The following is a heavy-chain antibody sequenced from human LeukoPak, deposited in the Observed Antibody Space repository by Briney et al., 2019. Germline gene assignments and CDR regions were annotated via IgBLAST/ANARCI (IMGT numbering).Heavy chain of an antibody. J-gene: IGHJ6*02. Sequence: SETLSLTCTVSGGSISSYYWSWIRQPPGKGLEWIGYIYYSGSTNYNPSLKSRVTISVDTSKNQFSLKLSSVTAADTAVYYCARGRRYYDSSGYYYYYYGMDVWGQGTTVTVSS. CDR2: IYYSGST. CDR1: GGSISSYY. V-gene: IGHV4-59*12. CDR3: ARGRRYYDSSGYYYYYYGMDV. D-gene: IGHD3-22*01.